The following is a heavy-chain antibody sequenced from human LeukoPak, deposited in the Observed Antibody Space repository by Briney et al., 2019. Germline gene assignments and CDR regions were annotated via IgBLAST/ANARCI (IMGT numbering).Heavy chain of an antibody. CDR3: ARDLDWNYADY. V-gene: IGHV4-4*07. CDR2: IYSSGST. CDR1: GGSISSYY. D-gene: IGHD1-7*01. J-gene: IGHJ4*02. Sequence: SETLSLTCTVPGGSISSYYWSWIRQPAGKGLEWIGRIYSSGSTNYNPSLKSRVTMSVDTSKNQFSLIVISVTAADTAVYYCARDLDWNYADYWGQGTLVTVSS.